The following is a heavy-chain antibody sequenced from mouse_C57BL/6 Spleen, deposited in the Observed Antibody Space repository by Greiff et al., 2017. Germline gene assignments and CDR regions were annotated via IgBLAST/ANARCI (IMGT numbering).Heavy chain of an antibody. CDR1: GYTFTDYY. J-gene: IGHJ2*01. Sequence: EVQLQQSGPELVKPGASVKISCKASGYTFTDYYMNWVKQSHGKSLEWIGDINPNNGGTSYNQKFKGKATLTVDKSSSTAYMELRSLTSEDSAVYYCARRVIYYSNPYYFDYWGQGTTLTVSS. CDR3: ARRVIYYSNPYYFDY. V-gene: IGHV1-26*01. D-gene: IGHD2-5*01. CDR2: INPNNGGT.